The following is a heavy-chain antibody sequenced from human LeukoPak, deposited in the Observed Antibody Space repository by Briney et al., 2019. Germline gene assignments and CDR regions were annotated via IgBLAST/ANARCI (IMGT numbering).Heavy chain of an antibody. V-gene: IGHV3-30*03. CDR2: ISADGNTK. CDR1: GFTFSRHG. D-gene: IGHD3-16*01. Sequence: GGSLRLSCEASGFTFSRHGMHWVRQAPGKGLEWVVVISADGNTKYYADSVKGRFTIFREASRNTVYLEMNGLREEDTAVYYCAREGAWGNWYFDLWGRGTLVAVSS. CDR3: AREGAWGNWYFDL. J-gene: IGHJ2*01.